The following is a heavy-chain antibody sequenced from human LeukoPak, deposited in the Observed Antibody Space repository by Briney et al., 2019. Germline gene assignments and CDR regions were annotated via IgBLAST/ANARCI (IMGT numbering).Heavy chain of an antibody. V-gene: IGHV4-34*01. CDR2: INNSGST. CDR1: GGSFSGYY. D-gene: IGHD2-2*02. Sequence: SETLSLTCAVYGGSFSGYYWSWIRQPPGKGLEWIGDINNSGSTNYYQSLTSRVTISVDKSKNQFSLKLSSVTAAATAVCYCARARNSGPRSCSSPSCYKPRNLFDPGGQGTLLPVSS. J-gene: IGHJ5*02. CDR3: ARARNSGPRSCSSPSCYKPRNLFDP.